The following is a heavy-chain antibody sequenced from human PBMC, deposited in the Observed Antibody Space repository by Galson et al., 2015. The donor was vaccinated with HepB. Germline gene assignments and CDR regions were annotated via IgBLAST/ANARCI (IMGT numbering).Heavy chain of an antibody. J-gene: IGHJ5*02. V-gene: IGHV2-5*01. Sequence: PALVKPTQTLTLTCTFSGFSLSTSGVGVGWIRQPPGKALEWLALIYWNDDKRYSPSLKSRLTITKDTTKNQVVLTMTNMDPVDTATYYCAHMTLKAVNDFWSGFNWFDPWGQGTLVTVSS. CDR3: AHMTLKAVNDFWSGFNWFDP. CDR2: IYWNDDK. D-gene: IGHD3-3*01. CDR1: GFSLSTSGVG.